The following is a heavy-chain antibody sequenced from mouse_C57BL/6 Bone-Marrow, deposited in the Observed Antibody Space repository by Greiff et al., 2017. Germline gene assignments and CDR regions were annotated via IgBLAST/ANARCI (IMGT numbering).Heavy chain of an antibody. CDR1: GYTFTSYW. CDR2: IDPSDSYT. J-gene: IGHJ2*01. V-gene: IGHV1-69*01. CDR3: ARYRGD. D-gene: IGHD2-14*01. Sequence: VQLQQPGAELVMPGASVKLSCKASGYTFTSYWMHWVKQRPGQGLEWIGEIDPSDSYTNYNQKFKGKSTLTVDKSSSTAYMQLSSLTSGDSAVYYCARYRGDWGQGTTLTVSS.